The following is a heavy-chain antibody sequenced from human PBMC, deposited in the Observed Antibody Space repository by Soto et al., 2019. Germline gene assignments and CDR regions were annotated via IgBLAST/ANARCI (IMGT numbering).Heavy chain of an antibody. J-gene: IGHJ4*02. V-gene: IGHV3-48*02. D-gene: IGHD2-15*01. Sequence: PGGSLRLSCAAAGFTFSSYSMNWVRQAPGKGLEWISYISGSSTTIYYADSVKGRFTISRDNAKTSLYLQMNSLRDEDTAVYYCAGRIGKADYWGQGTLVSVSS. CDR3: AGRIGKADY. CDR2: ISGSSTTI. CDR1: GFTFSSYS.